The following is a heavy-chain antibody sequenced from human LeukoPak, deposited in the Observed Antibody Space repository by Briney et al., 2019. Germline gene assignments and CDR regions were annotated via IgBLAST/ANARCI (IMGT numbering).Heavy chain of an antibody. CDR1: GGSISSYY. CDR2: IYYSGST. Sequence: PSETLSLTCTVSGGSISSYYWSWIRQPPGKGLKWIGYIYYSGSTNYNPSLKSRVTISVDTSKNQFSLKLSSVTAADTAVYYCARGRDEYYFDYWGQGTLVTVSS. J-gene: IGHJ4*02. V-gene: IGHV4-59*08. CDR3: ARGRDEYYFDY.